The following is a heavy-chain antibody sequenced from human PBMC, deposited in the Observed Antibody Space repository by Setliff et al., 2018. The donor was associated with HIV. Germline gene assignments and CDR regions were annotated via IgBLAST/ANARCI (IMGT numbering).Heavy chain of an antibody. CDR2: INAGNGVT. Sequence: ASVKVSCKASGYSFTYYAVHWVRQAPGQRLEWMGWINAGNGVTRYAEKFQGRVTFTRDTSASTAYMGLSSLRSADTAVYYCARDQKYGSGSYYKSGTFDYWGQGALVTSPQ. CDR1: GYSFTYYA. J-gene: IGHJ4*02. CDR3: ARDQKYGSGSYYKSGTFDY. D-gene: IGHD3-10*01. V-gene: IGHV1-3*01.